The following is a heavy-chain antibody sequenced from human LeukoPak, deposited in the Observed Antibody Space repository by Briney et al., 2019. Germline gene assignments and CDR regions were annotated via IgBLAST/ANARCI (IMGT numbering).Heavy chain of an antibody. V-gene: IGHV3-30*04. Sequence: GGSLRLSCAASGFTLSSYAMHWVREAPGKGLEWVAVISYDGSNKYYANSVKGRFTISRDNSKNTLYLQMNSLRAEDTAVYYCARGLGDYDAFDVWGQGTTVTVAS. D-gene: IGHD4-17*01. CDR1: GFTLSSYA. J-gene: IGHJ3*01. CDR2: ISYDGSNK. CDR3: ARGLGDYDAFDV.